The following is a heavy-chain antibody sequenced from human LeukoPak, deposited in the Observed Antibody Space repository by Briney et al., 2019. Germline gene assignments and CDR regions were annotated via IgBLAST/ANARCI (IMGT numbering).Heavy chain of an antibody. Sequence: GGSLRLSCAASGITFSSYAMSWVRQAPGKGLEWVSAISGSGGSTYYADSVKGRFTISRDNSKNTLYLQMNSLRAEDTAVYYCAKEGVVVVAATESHFQHWGQGTLVTVSS. D-gene: IGHD2-15*01. J-gene: IGHJ1*01. V-gene: IGHV3-23*01. CDR1: GITFSSYA. CDR2: ISGSGGST. CDR3: AKEGVVVVAATESHFQH.